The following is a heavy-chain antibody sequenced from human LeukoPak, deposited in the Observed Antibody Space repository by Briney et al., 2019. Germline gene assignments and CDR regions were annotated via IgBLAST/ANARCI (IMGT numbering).Heavy chain of an antibody. CDR1: GGSISSSSYY. D-gene: IGHD3-22*01. Sequence: PSETLSLTCTVSGGSISSSSYYWGWIRQPPGKGLEWIGSIYYSGSTYYNPSLKSRVTISVDTSKNQFSLKLSSVTAADTAVYYCARFSLGFSSGYYHAHAFDIWGQGTMVTVSS. V-gene: IGHV4-39*07. CDR3: ARFSLGFSSGYYHAHAFDI. J-gene: IGHJ3*02. CDR2: IYYSGST.